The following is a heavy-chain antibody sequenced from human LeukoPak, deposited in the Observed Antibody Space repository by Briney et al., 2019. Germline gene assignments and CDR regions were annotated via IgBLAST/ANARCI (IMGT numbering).Heavy chain of an antibody. D-gene: IGHD3-9*01. CDR2: ISGSGDST. CDR3: AKEGYYNILTGYYVDY. V-gene: IGHV3-23*01. Sequence: GGSLRLSCAASGFTFSIYGMSWVRQAPGKGLEWVSAISGSGDSTYYADSVKGRFTISRDNSKNTLYLQMNSLRAEDTAVYYCAKEGYYNILTGYYVDYWGQGTLVTVSS. J-gene: IGHJ4*02. CDR1: GFTFSIYG.